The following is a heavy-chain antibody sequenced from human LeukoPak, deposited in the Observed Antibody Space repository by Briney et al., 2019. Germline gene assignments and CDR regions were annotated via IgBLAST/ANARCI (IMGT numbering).Heavy chain of an antibody. D-gene: IGHD3-9*01. J-gene: IGHJ5*02. V-gene: IGHV4-34*01. Sequence: SETLSLTCAVYGGSFSGYYWSWIRQPPGKGLEWIGEINHSGSTNYNPSLKSRVTISVDTSKNQFSLKLSSVTAAGTAVYYCARESFEEKVRWFDPWGQGTLVTVSS. CDR2: INHSGST. CDR1: GGSFSGYY. CDR3: ARESFEEKVRWFDP.